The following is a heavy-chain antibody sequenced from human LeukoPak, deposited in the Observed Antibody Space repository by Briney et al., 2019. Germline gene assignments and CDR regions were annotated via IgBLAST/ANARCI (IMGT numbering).Heavy chain of an antibody. Sequence: GGSLRLSCAASGFTFSTSSMQWVRQAPGKGLEWLAVMSGDGNHYSYGDSVQGRLSISRDNSKNTLYLHMKSLRVEDTAFYYRARGSVATPPSFNYWGQGTLVTVSS. V-gene: IGHV3-30-3*01. CDR3: ARGSVATPPSFNY. J-gene: IGHJ4*02. CDR1: GFTFSTSS. CDR2: MSGDGNHY. D-gene: IGHD2-15*01.